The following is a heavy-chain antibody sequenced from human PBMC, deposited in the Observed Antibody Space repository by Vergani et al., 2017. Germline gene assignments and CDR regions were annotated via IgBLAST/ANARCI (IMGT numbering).Heavy chain of an antibody. D-gene: IGHD1-7*01. CDR3: ARDFFGRELLYGMDV. CDR2: INSDGSST. J-gene: IGHJ6*02. V-gene: IGHV3-74*01. Sequence: EVQLVESGGGLVQPGGSLRLSCAASGFTFSSYWMHWVRQAPGKGLVWVSRINSDGSSTSYADSVKGRFTIYRDNAKNTLYLQMNRLRAEDTAVYYWARDFFGRELLYGMDVWGQGTTVTVSS. CDR1: GFTFSSYW.